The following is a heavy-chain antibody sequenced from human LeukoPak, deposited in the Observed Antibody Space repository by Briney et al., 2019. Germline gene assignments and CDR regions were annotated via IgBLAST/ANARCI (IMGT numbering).Heavy chain of an antibody. V-gene: IGHV3-30*03. J-gene: IGHJ4*02. D-gene: IGHD3-3*01. CDR2: ISNDGSRK. Sequence: GGSLRLSCAPSGFTFSRRGMHWVRQARGKGLEWVAIISNDGSRKYYAHSVEGRFTISRDNSKNTLYLQMDSLRAEDTAVYYCARDRAWNYFDYWGQGTLVTVSS. CDR1: GFTFSRRG. CDR3: ARDRAWNYFDY.